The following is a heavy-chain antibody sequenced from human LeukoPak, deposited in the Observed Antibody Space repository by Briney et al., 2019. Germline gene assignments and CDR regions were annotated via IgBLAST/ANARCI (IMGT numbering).Heavy chain of an antibody. J-gene: IGHJ4*02. CDR2: ISTSGSYI. D-gene: IGHD4-17*01. Sequence: GGSLRLSCAASGFTFSKNCMNWVRQAPGKGLEWVSSISTSGSYIYYADSVKGRFTISRDNAKKSLYLQMNSLRAEDTAVYYCAKDPLMTTVTTDFGWGQGTLVTVSS. CDR3: AKDPLMTTVTTDFG. CDR1: GFTFSKNC. V-gene: IGHV3-21*01.